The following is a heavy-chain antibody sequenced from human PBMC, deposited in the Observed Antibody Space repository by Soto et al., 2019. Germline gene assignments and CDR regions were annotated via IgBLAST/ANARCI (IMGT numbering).Heavy chain of an antibody. CDR3: AREGIAAAVVYGEESIKTNDY. CDR1: GGTFSSYA. V-gene: IGHV1-69*13. CDR2: IIPIFGTA. D-gene: IGHD6-13*01. Sequence: ASVKVSCKASGGTFSSYAISWVRQAPGQGLEWMGGIIPIFGTANYAQKFQGRVTITADESTSTAYMELSSLRSEDTAVYYCAREGIAAAVVYGEESIKTNDYWGQGTLVTVSS. J-gene: IGHJ4*02.